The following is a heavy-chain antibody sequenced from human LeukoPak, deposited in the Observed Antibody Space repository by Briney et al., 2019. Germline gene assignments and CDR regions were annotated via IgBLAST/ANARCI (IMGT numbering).Heavy chain of an antibody. J-gene: IGHJ4*02. D-gene: IGHD7-27*01. CDR1: GFTFSGHY. Sequence: GGSLRLSCAASGFTFSGHYMTWIRQAPGKGLEWVSYISDSGNTMYYADSVKGRFTISRDNARSSLFLQMNSLRAEDTAVYYCARGTWGLDYWGQGTLVTVSS. CDR3: ARGTWGLDY. V-gene: IGHV3-11*01. CDR2: ISDSGNTM.